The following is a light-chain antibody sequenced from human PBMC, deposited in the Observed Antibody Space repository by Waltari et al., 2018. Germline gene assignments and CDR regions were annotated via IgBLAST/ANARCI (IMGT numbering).Light chain of an antibody. J-gene: IGKJ2*03. Sequence: DIVMTQSPDSLSLSLGERATINCKSSQSVLYNSNNKNYLAWYRQKPGQTPKLLIYWASTRESGVPDRFSGSGSGTDFTLTITSLHAEDVAVYYCQQYYTTPYSFGQGTKLEIK. CDR3: QQYYTTPYS. V-gene: IGKV4-1*01. CDR1: QSVLYNSNNKNY. CDR2: WAS.